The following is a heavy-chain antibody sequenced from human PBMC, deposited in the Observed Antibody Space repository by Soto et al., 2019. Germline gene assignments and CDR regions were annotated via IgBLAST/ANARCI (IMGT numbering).Heavy chain of an antibody. CDR2: ISAYNGNA. D-gene: IGHD3-10*01. Sequence: ASVKVSCKASGYTFTNYGLSWVRQAPGEGLEWLGWISAYNGNANYAQKFQGRVAMTTDTATTTAYMELRSLRSDDTATYYCARVPTVRGVIGNRWFDPWGQGTLVTVSS. CDR3: ARVPTVRGVIGNRWFDP. CDR1: GYTFTNYG. V-gene: IGHV1-18*01. J-gene: IGHJ5*02.